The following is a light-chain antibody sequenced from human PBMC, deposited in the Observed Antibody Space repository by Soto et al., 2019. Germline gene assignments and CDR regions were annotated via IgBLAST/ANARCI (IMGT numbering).Light chain of an antibody. CDR1: QSISTR. J-gene: IGKJ1*01. CDR2: AAS. V-gene: IGKV1-6*02. CDR3: LKDYNYPWK. Sequence: IQMTHSPSTLSAAVLYRVTITFRASQSISTRLASYQQKPGKAPKALIYAASSLQSGVPSRFSGSGSGTDFTLTISSLQPEDFATYYCLKDYNYPWKFGQGTKVDIK.